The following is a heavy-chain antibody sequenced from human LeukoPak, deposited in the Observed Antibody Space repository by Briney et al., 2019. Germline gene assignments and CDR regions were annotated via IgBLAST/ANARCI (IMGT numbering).Heavy chain of an antibody. CDR3: AREERITIIVVVITNWFDP. Sequence: KPSETLSLTCTVSGYSISSGYYWGWIRQPPGKGLEWIGSIYHSGSTYYNPSLKSRVTISVDTSKNQFSLKLSSVTAADTAVYYCAREERITIIVVVITNWFDPWGQGTLVTVSS. CDR1: GYSISSGYY. CDR2: IYHSGST. D-gene: IGHD3-22*01. J-gene: IGHJ5*02. V-gene: IGHV4-38-2*02.